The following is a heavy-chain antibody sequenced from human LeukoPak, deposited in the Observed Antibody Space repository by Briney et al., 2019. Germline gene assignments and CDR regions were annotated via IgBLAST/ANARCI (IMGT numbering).Heavy chain of an antibody. CDR2: INSGGSGT. Sequence: GGSLRLSCAASGFPFSSNWMHWVRQTPGKGLVWVSRINSGGSGTSYADSVEGRFTISRDNAKNTLYLQMNSLKGEDTAVCYCATSLGPLAEYWGRGTLVTVPS. CDR3: ATSLGPLAEY. D-gene: IGHD7-27*01. CDR1: GFPFSSNW. J-gene: IGHJ4*02. V-gene: IGHV3-74*01.